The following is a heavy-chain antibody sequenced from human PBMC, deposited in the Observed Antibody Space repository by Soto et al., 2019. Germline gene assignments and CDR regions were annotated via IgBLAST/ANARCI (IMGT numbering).Heavy chain of an antibody. Sequence: QVQLVQSGPEVRKPGASVRLSCATSGYNFNQYYIHWVRQASGQGLGWMGIINLRGGTTEYAHKFRGRVTVTGDTSTRTAYMELSSLRSEDTAVYFCARGPDDSDVPRWDHWGQGTLITVSS. J-gene: IGHJ4*02. D-gene: IGHD4-17*01. CDR3: ARGPDDSDVPRWDH. V-gene: IGHV1-46*02. CDR2: INLRGGTT. CDR1: GYNFNQYY.